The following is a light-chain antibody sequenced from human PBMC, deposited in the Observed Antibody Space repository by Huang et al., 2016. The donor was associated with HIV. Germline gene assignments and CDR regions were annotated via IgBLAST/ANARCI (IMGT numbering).Light chain of an antibody. Sequence: EIVLTQSPVTLSLSPGERATLSCRASQSIDNYLAWYQQKLGQAPRLIIYDASDRVTGVPARCSGSGSGTDFTLTISSLEPEDFAVYYCQQRSHWRTFGQGTKLEIK. CDR2: DAS. CDR1: QSIDNY. J-gene: IGKJ2*01. CDR3: QQRSHWRT. V-gene: IGKV3-11*01.